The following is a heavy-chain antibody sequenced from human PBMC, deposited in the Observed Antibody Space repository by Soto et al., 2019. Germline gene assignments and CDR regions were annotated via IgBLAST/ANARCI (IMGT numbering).Heavy chain of an antibody. Sequence: QVQLVQSGAEVQRPGSSVKVSCKASGGTFSSYAISWVRQAPGQGLEWIGGNNPIFGTPHYAQKYQGRVTITADTFTNTAYMELTRLTSDDTAVYFCAREGRHFDYWGQGTLVTVSS. V-gene: IGHV1-69*06. CDR3: AREGRHFDY. CDR2: NNPIFGTP. J-gene: IGHJ4*02. CDR1: GGTFSSYA.